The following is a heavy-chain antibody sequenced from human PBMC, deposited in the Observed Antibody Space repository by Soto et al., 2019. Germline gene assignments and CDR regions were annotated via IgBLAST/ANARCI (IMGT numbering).Heavy chain of an antibody. Sequence: SGPTLVNPTATLTLTCTASGFSLSNGKVGVSWIRQPPGKALEWLAHIFSNDEKSYRTSLKSRLTISEDTSKSQVVLTMTNVDPVDTATYYCARILFGRSVAGGYFYMDVWGKGTTVTVSS. CDR3: ARILFGRSVAGGYFYMDV. CDR1: GFSLSNGKVG. D-gene: IGHD6-19*01. CDR2: IFSNDEK. J-gene: IGHJ6*03. V-gene: IGHV2-26*01.